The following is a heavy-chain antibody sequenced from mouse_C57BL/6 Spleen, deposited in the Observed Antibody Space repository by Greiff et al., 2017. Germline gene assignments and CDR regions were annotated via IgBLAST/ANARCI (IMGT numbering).Heavy chain of an antibody. V-gene: IGHV1-69*01. CDR1: GYTFTSYW. CDR3: AKGDGYASYYFDY. D-gene: IGHD2-2*01. Sequence: QVQLQQPGAELVMPGASVKLSCKASGYTFTSYWMHWVKQRPGQGLEWIGEIDPSDSYTNYNHKFKGKSTLTVDKSSSTAYMQLSSLTSGDSAVYYCAKGDGYASYYFDYWGQGTTLTVSS. CDR2: IDPSDSYT. J-gene: IGHJ2*01.